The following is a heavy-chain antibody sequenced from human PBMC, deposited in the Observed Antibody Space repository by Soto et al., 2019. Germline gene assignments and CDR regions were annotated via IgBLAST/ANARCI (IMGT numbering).Heavy chain of an antibody. CDR2: IKTDGSST. CDR3: AKREANTYGLFH. CDR1: GFSFSNYW. J-gene: IGHJ4*02. Sequence: EVQLVESGGGLVQPGGSLRLSCAASGFSFSNYWIHWVRQAPGKGLVWVSRIKTDGSSTDYAASVKGRFTISRDNAKNTLYLQMNSLTAEDTAVYYCAKREANTYGLFHWGQATLVTVSS. V-gene: IGHV3-74*01. D-gene: IGHD5-18*01.